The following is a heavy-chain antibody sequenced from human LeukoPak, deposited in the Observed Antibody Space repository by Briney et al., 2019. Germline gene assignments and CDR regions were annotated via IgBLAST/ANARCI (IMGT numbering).Heavy chain of an antibody. Sequence: SETLSLTCAVYGGSFSGYYWSWIRQPPGKGLEWIGEINHSGGTNYNPSLKSRVTISVDTSKNQFSLKLSSVTAADTAVYYCASGLYYDYWGQGTLVTVSS. D-gene: IGHD3-10*01. J-gene: IGHJ4*02. V-gene: IGHV4-34*01. CDR2: INHSGGT. CDR1: GGSFSGYY. CDR3: ASGLYYDY.